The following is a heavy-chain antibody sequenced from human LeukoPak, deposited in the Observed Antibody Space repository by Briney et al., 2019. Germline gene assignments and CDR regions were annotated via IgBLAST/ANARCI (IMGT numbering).Heavy chain of an antibody. J-gene: IGHJ4*02. D-gene: IGHD1-26*01. Sequence: GGSLTLSCAASGFTFTSYAMGWVRQGPGKGLEWVSSISGSGDNTYYVDSVKGRFTISRDNSQNTLHLQMNSLRVEDTALYYCAKDVGMVGATPLDYWGQGTLVTVSS. V-gene: IGHV3-23*01. CDR1: GFTFTSYA. CDR2: ISGSGDNT. CDR3: AKDVGMVGATPLDY.